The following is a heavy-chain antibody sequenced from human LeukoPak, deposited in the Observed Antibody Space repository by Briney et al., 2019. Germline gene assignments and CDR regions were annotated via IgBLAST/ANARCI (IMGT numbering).Heavy chain of an antibody. J-gene: IGHJ6*02. CDR1: GFTFSSYS. V-gene: IGHV3-21*01. CDR2: ISSSSSYI. Sequence: GGSLSLSCAASGFTFSSYSMNWVRQAPGKGLEWVSSISSSSSYIYYADSVKGRFTISRDNAKNSLYLQMNSLRAEDTAVYYCAREVLRYFDWLLSVSGMDVWGQGTTVTVSS. CDR3: AREVLRYFDWLLSVSGMDV. D-gene: IGHD3-9*01.